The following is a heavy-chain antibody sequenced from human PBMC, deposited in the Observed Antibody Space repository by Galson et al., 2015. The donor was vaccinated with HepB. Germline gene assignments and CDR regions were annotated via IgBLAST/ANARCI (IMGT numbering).Heavy chain of an antibody. CDR3: ARGSITMVRGVIPPLDY. D-gene: IGHD3-10*01. J-gene: IGHJ4*02. V-gene: IGHV3-30*03. Sequence: SLRLSCAASGFTFSSYGMHWVRQAPGKGLEWVAVISYDGSNKYYADSVKGRFTISRDNSKNTLYLQMNSLRAEDTAVYYCARGSITMVRGVIPPLDYWGQGTLVTVSS. CDR1: GFTFSSYG. CDR2: ISYDGSNK.